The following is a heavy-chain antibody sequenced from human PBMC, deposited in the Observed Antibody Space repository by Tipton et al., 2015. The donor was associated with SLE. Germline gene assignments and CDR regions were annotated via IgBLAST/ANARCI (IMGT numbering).Heavy chain of an antibody. Sequence: SLRLSCAASGFTITNYWFHWVRQAPGKGLVWVSRISSDGSSSTYADSVKGRFTISRDSSENTLYLQMNKLRAEDTAIYYCLYYYMDVWGKGTTVTVSS. V-gene: IGHV3-74*01. CDR1: GFTITNYW. CDR2: ISSDGSSS. CDR3: LYYYMDV. J-gene: IGHJ6*03.